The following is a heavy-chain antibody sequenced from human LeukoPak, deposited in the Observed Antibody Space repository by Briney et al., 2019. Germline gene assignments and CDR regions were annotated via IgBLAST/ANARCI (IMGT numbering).Heavy chain of an antibody. V-gene: IGHV3-33*01. CDR3: AREASGYYSDI. D-gene: IGHD3-22*01. Sequence: GGSLRLSCAASGFTFSTYGMHWVRQAPGKGLEWVAVIWYDGSKTEYGDSVKGRFTISRDDSRNTLSLQMSRLRAEDTAVYYCAREASGYYSDIWRQGTLVTVSS. J-gene: IGHJ4*02. CDR1: GFTFSTYG. CDR2: IWYDGSKT.